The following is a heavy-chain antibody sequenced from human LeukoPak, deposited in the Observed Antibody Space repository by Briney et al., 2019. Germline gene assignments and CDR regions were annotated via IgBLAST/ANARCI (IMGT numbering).Heavy chain of an antibody. CDR3: ARASGYYDSSGYYEYYFDY. CDR2: IYYSGST. V-gene: IGHV4-39*01. CDR1: GGSISSSSYY. D-gene: IGHD3-22*01. Sequence: SETLSLTCTVSGGSISSSSYYWGWIRQPPGKGLEWIGSIYYSGSTYYNPSLKSRVIISVDTSKNQFSLKLSSVTAADTAVYYCARASGYYDSSGYYEYYFDYWGQGTLVTVSS. J-gene: IGHJ4*02.